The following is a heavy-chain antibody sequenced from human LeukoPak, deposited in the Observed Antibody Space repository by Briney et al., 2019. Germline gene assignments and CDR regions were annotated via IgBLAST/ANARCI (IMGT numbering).Heavy chain of an antibody. Sequence: GGSLRLSCVASGFSFSKYSMNWVRQAPGKGLEWVSGIIGSGGSTYYADSVKGRFTISRDNSKNTLYLQMNSLRAEDTAVYYCAKERGTAMVRSYYMDVWGKGTTVTVSS. J-gene: IGHJ6*03. D-gene: IGHD5-18*01. V-gene: IGHV3-23*01. CDR2: IIGSGGST. CDR3: AKERGTAMVRSYYMDV. CDR1: GFSFSKYS.